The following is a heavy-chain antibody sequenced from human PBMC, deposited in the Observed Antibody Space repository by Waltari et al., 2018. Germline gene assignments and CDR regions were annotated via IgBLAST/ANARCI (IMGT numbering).Heavy chain of an antibody. V-gene: IGHV4-38-2*02. D-gene: IGHD3-10*01. CDR2: MYYRGNT. Sequence: QVQLQESGPGLVKPSETLSLTCAVSNFYISNGYYWGWIRQPPGKGLEWIGSMYYRGNTSYTPSFKGRVTISVDTSKNILFLNLNSVTAADTAVYYCARDVEGDGVLYGSPRRFDYWGQGILVTVSS. J-gene: IGHJ4*02. CDR3: ARDVEGDGVLYGSPRRFDY. CDR1: NFYISNGYY.